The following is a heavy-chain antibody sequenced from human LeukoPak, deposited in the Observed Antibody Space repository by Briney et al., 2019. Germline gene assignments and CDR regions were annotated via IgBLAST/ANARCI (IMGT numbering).Heavy chain of an antibody. CDR2: INWNGGST. CDR1: GFTFDDYG. J-gene: IGHJ4*02. V-gene: IGHV3-20*04. CDR3: ARDLSSGWYNLFDY. Sequence: PGGSLRLSCAASGFTFDDYGMSWVRQAPGKGLEWVSGINWNGGSTGYADSVKGRFTISRDNAKNSLYLQMNSLRAEDMALYYCARDLSSGWYNLFDYWGQGTLVTVSS. D-gene: IGHD6-19*01.